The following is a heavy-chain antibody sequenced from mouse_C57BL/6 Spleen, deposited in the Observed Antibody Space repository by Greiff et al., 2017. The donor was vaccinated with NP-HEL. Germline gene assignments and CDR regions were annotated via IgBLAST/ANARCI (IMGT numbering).Heavy chain of an antibody. CDR3: ARDIYYGSSYGY. V-gene: IGHV1-76*01. J-gene: IGHJ2*01. D-gene: IGHD1-1*01. CDR1: GYTFTDYY. Sequence: QVQLKESGAELVRPGASVKLSCKASGYTFTDYYINWVKQRPGQGLEWIARIYPGSGNTYYNEKFKGKATLTAEKSSSTAYMQLSSLTSEDSAVYFCARDIYYGSSYGYWGQGTTLTVSS. CDR2: IYPGSGNT.